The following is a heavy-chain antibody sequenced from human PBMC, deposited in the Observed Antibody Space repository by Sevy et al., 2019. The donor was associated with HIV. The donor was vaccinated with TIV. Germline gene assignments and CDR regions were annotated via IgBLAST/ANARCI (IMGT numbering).Heavy chain of an antibody. CDR2: ITSSSNFI. Sequence: GGSLRLSCVASGFTFSIYSMNWVRQAPGKGLEWVSSITSSSNFIYYADSVKGRFIISRDNAKNLLYLQMSSLRAEDTAVYYCARDRDGSGRSGGYGMDVWGHGTTVTVSS. V-gene: IGHV3-21*01. CDR1: GFTFSIYS. D-gene: IGHD3-10*01. J-gene: IGHJ6*02. CDR3: ARDRDGSGRSGGYGMDV.